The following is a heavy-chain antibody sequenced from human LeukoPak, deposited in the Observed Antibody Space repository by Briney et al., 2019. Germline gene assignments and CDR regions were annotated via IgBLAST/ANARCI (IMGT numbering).Heavy chain of an antibody. Sequence: ASVKVSCKVSGYTLTELSMHWVRQAPGKGLEWMGGFDPEDGETIYAQKFQGRVTMTTDTSTSTAYMELRSLRSDDTAVYYCARVRIMITFGGVIVRPADYWGQGTLVTVSS. CDR2: FDPEDGET. V-gene: IGHV1-24*01. CDR1: GYTLTELS. D-gene: IGHD3-16*02. J-gene: IGHJ4*02. CDR3: ARVRIMITFGGVIVRPADY.